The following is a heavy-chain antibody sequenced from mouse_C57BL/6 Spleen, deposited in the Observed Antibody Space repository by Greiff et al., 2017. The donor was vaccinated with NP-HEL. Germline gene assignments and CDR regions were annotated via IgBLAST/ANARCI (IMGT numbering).Heavy chain of an antibody. J-gene: IGHJ2*01. D-gene: IGHD2-2*01. CDR2: INNDGSNT. CDR1: GFTFTDYY. CDR3: ARARGNNGFFCDY. Sequence: EVQLVEPEAGLVQPGSSMKLSCTASGFTFTDYYMAWVSQVPEKGLEWIANINNDGSNTNYMDYVKSRFIIPRDNAKNILYLQMSSLKSEDTATYYCARARGNNGFFCDYGGKGTTRTVSS. V-gene: IGHV5-16*01.